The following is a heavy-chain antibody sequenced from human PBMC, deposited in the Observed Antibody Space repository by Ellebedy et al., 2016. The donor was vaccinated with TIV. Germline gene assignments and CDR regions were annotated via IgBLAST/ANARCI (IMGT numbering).Heavy chain of an antibody. CDR2: IYGGGNT. CDR1: GFTVSSNY. D-gene: IGHD2-21*02. V-gene: IGHV3-53*01. J-gene: IGHJ4*02. Sequence: GESLKISCAASGFTVSSNYMSWVRRAPGQGLGWVSAIYGGGNTDYAEHVEGRFTISRDNSKNTVYLQMNSLRAEDTAVYYCARPGVCARDCYSFDHWGPGTLVTVSS. CDR3: ARPGVCARDCYSFDH.